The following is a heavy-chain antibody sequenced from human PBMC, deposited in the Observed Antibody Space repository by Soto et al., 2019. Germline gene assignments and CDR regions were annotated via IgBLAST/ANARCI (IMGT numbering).Heavy chain of an antibody. CDR2: MNPDSGDA. D-gene: IGHD2-8*02. Sequence: QVQLVQSGAEVKKPGASVKVSCKASGYTFTSHDINWVRQAAGQGREWMGWMNPDSGDAGFAQKLQGRVTLTRNTSVTTAYMEMNSLSSEDTAVYYCTRGTEKAYWLTAYAFDIWGQGTMVTVSS. CDR1: GYTFTSHD. J-gene: IGHJ3*02. V-gene: IGHV1-8*01. CDR3: TRGTEKAYWLTAYAFDI.